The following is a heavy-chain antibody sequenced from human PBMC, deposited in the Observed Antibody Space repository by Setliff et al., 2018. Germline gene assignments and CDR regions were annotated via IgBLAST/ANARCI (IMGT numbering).Heavy chain of an antibody. V-gene: IGHV4-4*08. CDR2: FHTYGSP. J-gene: IGHJ4*02. CDR1: GGSISGYY. Sequence: LSLTCKVSGGSISGYYLTWIRQPPGKGLEWIGYFHTYGSPHYNPSLRSRVTISVDTSKNQFSLKLNSMTAADTAVYYCASGGYNYGALDYWGQGALVTVSS. CDR3: ASGGYNYGALDY. D-gene: IGHD5-18*01.